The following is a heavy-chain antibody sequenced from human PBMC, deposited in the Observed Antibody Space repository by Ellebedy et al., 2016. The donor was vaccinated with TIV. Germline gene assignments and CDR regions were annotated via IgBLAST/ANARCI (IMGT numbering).Heavy chain of an antibody. V-gene: IGHV4-59*08. CDR3: ATSGQRLAYFFDY. CDR2: IDYIGST. J-gene: IGHJ4*02. CDR1: GGSTSSYY. Sequence: MPSETLSLTCTVSGGSTSSYYWSWIRQPPGKGLEWIGYIDYIGSTNYHPSLKSRVTISVDTSKNQFSLRLSSVTAADPAVYYCATSGQRLAYFFDYWGQGTLVSVSS. D-gene: IGHD6-25*01.